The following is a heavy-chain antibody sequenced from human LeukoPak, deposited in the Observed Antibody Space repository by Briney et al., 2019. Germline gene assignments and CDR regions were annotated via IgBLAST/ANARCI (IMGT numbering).Heavy chain of an antibody. Sequence: ASVKVSCKASGYTFTGYYMHWVRQAPGQGLEWMGWINPNSGGTNYAQKFQGRVTMTRDTSISTAYMELSRLRSDDTAVYYCARGPLVGGVIVSPSGDAFDIWGQGTMVTIS. CDR3: ARGPLVGGVIVSPSGDAFDI. CDR2: INPNSGGT. CDR1: GYTFTGYY. D-gene: IGHD3-16*02. V-gene: IGHV1-2*02. J-gene: IGHJ3*02.